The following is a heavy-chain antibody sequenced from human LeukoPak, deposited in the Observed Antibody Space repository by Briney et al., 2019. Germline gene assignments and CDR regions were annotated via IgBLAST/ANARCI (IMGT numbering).Heavy chain of an antibody. J-gene: IGHJ3*02. CDR1: GGSISSYY. CDR2: IYTSGST. Sequence: KTSETLSLTCTVSGGSISSYYWSWIRQPAGKGLEWIGRIYTSGSTNYNPSLKSRVTMSVDTSKNQFSLKLSSVTAADTAVYYCARVTRAGGIVGAISIWGQGTMVTVSS. V-gene: IGHV4-4*07. D-gene: IGHD1-26*01. CDR3: ARVTRAGGIVGAISI.